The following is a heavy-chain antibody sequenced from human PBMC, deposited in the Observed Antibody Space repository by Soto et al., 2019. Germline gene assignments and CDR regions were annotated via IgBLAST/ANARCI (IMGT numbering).Heavy chain of an antibody. Sequence: ASVKVSCKVSGYTLTELSMHWVRQAPGKGLEWMGGFDPEDGETIYAQKFQGRVTMTEDTSTDTTYMELSSLRSEDTAVYYCARSIVVVTAADYWGQRTLVTVSS. CDR1: GYTLTELS. CDR2: FDPEDGET. CDR3: ARSIVVVTAADY. J-gene: IGHJ4*02. V-gene: IGHV1-24*01. D-gene: IGHD2-21*02.